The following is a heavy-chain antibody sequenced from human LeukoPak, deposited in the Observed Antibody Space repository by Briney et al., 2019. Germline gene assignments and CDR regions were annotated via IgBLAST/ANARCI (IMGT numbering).Heavy chain of an antibody. CDR1: GGSISSYY. CDR3: ARDRGNYYGSGSYYDWFDP. Sequence: SETLSLTCTVSGGSISSYYWSWIRQPPGKGLEWIGYIYYSGSTNYNPSLKSRVTISVETSKNQFSLKLSSVTAADTAVYYCARDRGNYYGSGSYYDWFDPWGQGTLVTVSS. D-gene: IGHD3-10*01. V-gene: IGHV4-59*01. J-gene: IGHJ5*02. CDR2: IYYSGST.